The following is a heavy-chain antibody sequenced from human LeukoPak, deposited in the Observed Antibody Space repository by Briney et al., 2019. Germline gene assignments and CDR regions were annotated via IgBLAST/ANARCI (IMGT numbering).Heavy chain of an antibody. D-gene: IGHD3-22*01. V-gene: IGHV3-30*02. CDR3: ASPALITMIVVGGAFDI. J-gene: IGHJ3*02. CDR2: IRYDGSNK. CDR1: GFTFSSYG. Sequence: PGGSLRLSCAASGFTFSSYGMHWVRQAPGKGLEWVAFIRYDGSNKYYADSVKGRFTISRDNAKNSLYLQMNSLRAEDTAVYYCASPALITMIVVGGAFDIWGQGTMVTVSS.